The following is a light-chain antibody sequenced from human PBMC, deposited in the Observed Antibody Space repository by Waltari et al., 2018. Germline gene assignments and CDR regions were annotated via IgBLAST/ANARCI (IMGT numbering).Light chain of an antibody. CDR3: ALYMGSGIWV. CDR1: SSPFSTTSY. V-gene: IGLV8-61*01. CDR2: KAN. Sequence: QTVATPDPSLSVSPGGTVPLRCALRSSPFSTTSYATWYQQTPGQAPRTLVYKANARSAGVPDRFSGSILGNTAALTITGAQADDESDYYCALYMGSGIWVFGGGTRLTVL. J-gene: IGLJ3*02.